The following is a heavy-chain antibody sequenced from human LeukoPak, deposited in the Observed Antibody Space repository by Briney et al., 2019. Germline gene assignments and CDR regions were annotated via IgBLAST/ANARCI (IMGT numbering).Heavy chain of an antibody. CDR2: ISGSGGST. Sequence: PGGSLRLSCAASGLTFSSYAMSWVRQAPGKGLEWVSAISGSGGSTYYADSVKGRLTISRDNSKNTLYLQMNSLRAEDTAVYYCARGTYYYDSSGYYSQDYWGQGTLVTVSS. V-gene: IGHV3-23*01. J-gene: IGHJ4*02. CDR1: GLTFSSYA. D-gene: IGHD3-22*01. CDR3: ARGTYYYDSSGYYSQDY.